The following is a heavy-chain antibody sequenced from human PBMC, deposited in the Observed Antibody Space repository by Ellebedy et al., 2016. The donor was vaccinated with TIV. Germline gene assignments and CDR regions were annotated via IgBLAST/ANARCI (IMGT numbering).Heavy chain of an antibody. D-gene: IGHD3-9*01. CDR3: ARYNDILTGYAYFDY. V-gene: IGHV5-51*01. J-gene: IGHJ4*02. CDR2: IYPGDSDT. Sequence: GESLKISCKGSGYSFTSYWIGWVRQMPGKGLEWMGIIYPGDSDTRYSPSFQGQVTISADKSISTAYLQWSSLKASDTAMYYCARYNDILTGYAYFDYWGQGTLVTVSS. CDR1: GYSFTSYW.